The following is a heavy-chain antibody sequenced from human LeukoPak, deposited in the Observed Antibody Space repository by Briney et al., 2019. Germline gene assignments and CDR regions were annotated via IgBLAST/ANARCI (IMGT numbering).Heavy chain of an antibody. J-gene: IGHJ4*02. Sequence: ASVKVSCKASGYTFTGYYMHWVRQAPGHGPESMGWINPNSGGTNYAQKFQGRVTMTRDTSISTAYMELSRLRSDDTAVYYCARAGDILTGYYNYYFDYWGQGTLVTVSS. CDR1: GYTFTGYY. CDR2: INPNSGGT. D-gene: IGHD3-9*01. CDR3: ARAGDILTGYYNYYFDY. V-gene: IGHV1-2*02.